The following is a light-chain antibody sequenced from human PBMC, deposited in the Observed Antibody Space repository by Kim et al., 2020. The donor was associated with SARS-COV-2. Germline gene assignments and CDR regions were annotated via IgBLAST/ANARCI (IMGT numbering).Light chain of an antibody. CDR1: SSNIGRNY. Sequence: QSVLTQPPSASGTPGQRVTISCPGSSSNIGRNYVYWYQQLPGTAPKVLIYRNNQRPSGVPDRFSGSKFGTSASLAISGLRSEDEADYYCAAWDDSLSGVIFGGGTQLTVL. CDR2: RNN. V-gene: IGLV1-47*01. J-gene: IGLJ2*01. CDR3: AAWDDSLSGVI.